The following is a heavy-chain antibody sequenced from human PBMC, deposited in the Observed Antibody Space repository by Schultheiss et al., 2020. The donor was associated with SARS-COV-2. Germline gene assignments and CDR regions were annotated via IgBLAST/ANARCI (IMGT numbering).Heavy chain of an antibody. CDR3: AKQAAAEGMDV. CDR1: GGSISSYY. V-gene: IGHV4-59*01. CDR2: IYYSGST. D-gene: IGHD6-13*01. Sequence: SETLSLTCTVSGGSISSYYWSWIRQPPGKGLEWIGYIYYSGSTNYNPSLKSRVTISVDTSKNQFTLNLSSVTAADTAVYYCAKQAAAEGMDVWGQGTTVTVSS. J-gene: IGHJ6*02.